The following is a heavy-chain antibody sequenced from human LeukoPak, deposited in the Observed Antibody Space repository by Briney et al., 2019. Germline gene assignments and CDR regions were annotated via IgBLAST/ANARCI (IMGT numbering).Heavy chain of an antibody. CDR1: GFTFSSYS. D-gene: IGHD3-10*01. CDR2: ISSSSSYI. V-gene: IGHV3-21*01. CDR3: ARRYLLWSGEPDYYYYGMDV. Sequence: GGSLRLSCAASGFTFSSYSMNWVRQAPGKGLEWVSSISSSSSYIYYADSVKGRFTISRDNAKNSLYLQMNSLRAEDTAVYYCARRYLLWSGEPDYYYYGMDVWGQGTTVTVSS. J-gene: IGHJ6*02.